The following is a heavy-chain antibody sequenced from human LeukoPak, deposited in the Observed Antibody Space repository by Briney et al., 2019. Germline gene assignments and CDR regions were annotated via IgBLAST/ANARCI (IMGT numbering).Heavy chain of an antibody. CDR3: ARDGCSSTSCYIDSYYGMDV. V-gene: IGHV1-18*01. Sequence: GASVKVSCKASGYTFTSYGISWVRQAPGQGLEWVGWISAYNGNTNYAQKLQGRVTMTTDTSTSTAYMELRSLRSDDTAVYYCARDGCSSTSCYIDSYYGMDVWGQGTTVTVSS. J-gene: IGHJ6*02. CDR1: GYTFTSYG. CDR2: ISAYNGNT. D-gene: IGHD2-2*02.